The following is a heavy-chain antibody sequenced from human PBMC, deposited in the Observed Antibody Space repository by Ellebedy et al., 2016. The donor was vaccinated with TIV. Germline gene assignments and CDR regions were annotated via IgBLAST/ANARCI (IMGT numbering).Heavy chain of an antibody. CDR3: ARHESSSSSLGWGYYYYGMDV. J-gene: IGHJ6*02. D-gene: IGHD6-6*01. Sequence: MPSETLSLTCTVSGGSISSSSYYWSWIRQPPGKGLEWIGYIYYSGSTNYNPSLKSRVTISVDTSKNQFSLKLSSVTAADTAVYYCARHESSSSSLGWGYYYYGMDVWGQGTTVTVSS. V-gene: IGHV4-61*05. CDR2: IYYSGST. CDR1: GGSISSSSYY.